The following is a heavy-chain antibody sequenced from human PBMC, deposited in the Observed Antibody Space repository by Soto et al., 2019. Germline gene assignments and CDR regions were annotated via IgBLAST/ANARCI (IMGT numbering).Heavy chain of an antibody. J-gene: IGHJ4*02. Sequence: PSETLSLTCAVSGGSISSGGYSWSWIRQPPGKGLEWIGYIYHSGSTYYNPSLKSRVTISVDRSKNQFSLKLSSVTAADTAVYYCASTTTGSGGSEGFDYWGQGTLVTVSS. D-gene: IGHD2-15*01. V-gene: IGHV4-30-2*01. CDR1: GGSISSGGYS. CDR3: ASTTTGSGGSEGFDY. CDR2: IYHSGST.